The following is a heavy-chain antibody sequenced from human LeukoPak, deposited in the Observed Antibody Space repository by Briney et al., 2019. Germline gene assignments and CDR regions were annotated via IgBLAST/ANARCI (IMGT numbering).Heavy chain of an antibody. CDR2: INHSGST. CDR1: GGSISSYY. V-gene: IGHV4-59*12. Sequence: SETLSLTCTVSGGSISSYYWSWIRQPPGKGLEWIGEINHSGSTHYNPSLKSRVTISVDTSKNQFSLKLSSVTAADTAVYYCAGDSSGLLPGKWFDPWGQGTLVTVSS. J-gene: IGHJ5*02. D-gene: IGHD3-22*01. CDR3: AGDSSGLLPGKWFDP.